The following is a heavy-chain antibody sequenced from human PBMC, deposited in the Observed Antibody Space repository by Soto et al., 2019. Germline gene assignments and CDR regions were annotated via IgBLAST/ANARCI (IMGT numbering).Heavy chain of an antibody. J-gene: IGHJ4*02. V-gene: IGHV1-69*19. Sequence: QVQLVQSGAEMKKPGSSVKVSCQTSGGTFNTYAMNWVRQAPGQGPEWMGDISPMLGAANYAPKFQGRVTIPADETTSTSYMQMSSLTSEDTAICFCAREVQVHTPAFVYWGQGTRVTVSS. D-gene: IGHD3-10*01. CDR3: AREVQVHTPAFVY. CDR1: GGTFNTYA. CDR2: ISPMLGAA.